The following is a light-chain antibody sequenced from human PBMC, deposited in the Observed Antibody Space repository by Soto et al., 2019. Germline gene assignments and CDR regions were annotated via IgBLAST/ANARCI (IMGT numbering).Light chain of an antibody. J-gene: IGLJ1*01. V-gene: IGLV1-44*01. CDR3: AAWDDSLNGRV. Sequence: QAVVTQPPSASGTPGQRVTISCSGSNSNIGSNTVNWYQQLPGTAPKLLIYYDNLRPSGVPDRISGSKSGTSASLAISGLQSDDEADYYCAAWDDSLNGRVFGTGTKVTV. CDR2: YDN. CDR1: NSNIGSNT.